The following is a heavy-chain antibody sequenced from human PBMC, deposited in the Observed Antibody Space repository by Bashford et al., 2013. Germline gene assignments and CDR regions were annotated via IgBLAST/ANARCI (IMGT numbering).Heavy chain of an antibody. CDR2: ISTSNDNI. V-gene: IGHV1-18*04. CDR1: GYTFTTYP. CDR3: ARARIHDFWTGLYTVGYTHYGLDV. D-gene: IGHD3/OR15-3a*01. Sequence: VASVKVSCKTSGYTFTTYPITWVRQVPGQGLEWVGRISTSNDNIKFGQNFQGRVTLTIDTSTSTAYMDLKSLRAEDTAVYYCARARIHDFWTGLYTVGYTHYGLDVWGQGTTVTVSS. J-gene: IGHJ6*02.